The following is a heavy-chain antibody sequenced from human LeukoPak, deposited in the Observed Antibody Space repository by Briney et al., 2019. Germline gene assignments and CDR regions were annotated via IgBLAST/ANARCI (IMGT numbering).Heavy chain of an antibody. CDR3: ARDRYYYDSSGYSAPDY. D-gene: IGHD3-22*01. CDR2: INPNSGGT. Sequence: ASVKVSCKASGYTFTGYYMHWVRQAPGQGLEWMGWINPNSGGTNYAQEFQGRVTMTRDTSISTAYMELSRLRSDDTAVYYCARDRYYYDSSGYSAPDYWGQGTLVTVSS. CDR1: GYTFTGYY. V-gene: IGHV1-2*02. J-gene: IGHJ4*02.